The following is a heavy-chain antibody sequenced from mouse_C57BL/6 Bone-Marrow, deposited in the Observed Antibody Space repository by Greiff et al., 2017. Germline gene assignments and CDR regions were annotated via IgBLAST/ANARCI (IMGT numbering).Heavy chain of an antibody. CDR1: GYTFTSYW. CDR2: IDPSDSYT. D-gene: IGHD1-1*01. J-gene: IGHJ2*01. V-gene: IGHV1-59*01. CDR3: ERADYYGRSRDY. Sequence: QVQLQQPGAELVRPGTSVKLSCKASGYTFTSYWMHWVKQRPGQGLEWLGVIDPSDSYTNYNQKFKGTATLTVDTSSSNASMQLSSLTSEDSAVPNCERADYYGRSRDYGGQGTTRKVSS.